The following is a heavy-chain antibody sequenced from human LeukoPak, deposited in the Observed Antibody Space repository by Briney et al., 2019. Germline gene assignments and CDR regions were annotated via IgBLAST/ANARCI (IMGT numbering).Heavy chain of an antibody. J-gene: IGHJ4*02. D-gene: IGHD3-10*01. Sequence: ASVKVSCKASGGTFSSYAISWVRRAPGQGLEWMGWISAYNGNTNYAQKLQGRVTMTTDTSTSTAYMELRSLRSDDTAVYYCARQNYGSAPLRYWGQGTLVTVSS. CDR2: ISAYNGNT. V-gene: IGHV1-18*01. CDR1: GGTFSSYA. CDR3: ARQNYGSAPLRY.